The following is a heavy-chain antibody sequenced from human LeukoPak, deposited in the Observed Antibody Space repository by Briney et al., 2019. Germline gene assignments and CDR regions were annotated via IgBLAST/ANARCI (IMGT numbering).Heavy chain of an antibody. CDR2: INPDSGGT. CDR3: ARGRSESIGDY. V-gene: IGHV1-2*02. J-gene: IGHJ4*02. D-gene: IGHD1-14*01. Sequence: ASVKVSCKASGYTFTDYNIHCVRQAPGQGLEWMGWINPDSGGTHYAPKFQGRVTMTRDTSISTAYMDVSSLTSDDTAVYYCARGRSESIGDYWGQGTLVTVSS. CDR1: GYTFTDYN.